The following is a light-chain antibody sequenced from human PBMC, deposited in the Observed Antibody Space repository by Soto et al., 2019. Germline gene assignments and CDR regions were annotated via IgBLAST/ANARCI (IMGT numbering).Light chain of an antibody. CDR2: EVN. CDR3: SSYTSSTTLV. J-gene: IGLJ2*01. CDR1: SSDVGSYNR. Sequence: QSALTQPPSVSGSPGQSVTISCTGTSSDVGSYNRVSWYQQPPGTAPKLMIYEVNNRPSGVPDRFSGSKSGKTASLTISGLQAEDEADYYCSSYTSSTTLVFGGGTKVTVL. V-gene: IGLV2-18*02.